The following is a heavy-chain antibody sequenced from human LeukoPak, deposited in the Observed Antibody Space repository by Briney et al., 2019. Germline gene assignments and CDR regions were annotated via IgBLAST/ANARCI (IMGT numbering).Heavy chain of an antibody. CDR3: ARGVVIAPQTFDY. CDR1: GESISGFY. CDR2: IYYSGST. Sequence: SETLSLSCTVSGESISGFYWTWIRQPPGKGLEWIGYIYYSGSTNYNPSLKSRVTISVDTSKNQFSLKLSSVTAADTAVYYCARGVVIAPQTFDYWGQGTLVTVSS. D-gene: IGHD2-21*01. V-gene: IGHV4-59*01. J-gene: IGHJ4*02.